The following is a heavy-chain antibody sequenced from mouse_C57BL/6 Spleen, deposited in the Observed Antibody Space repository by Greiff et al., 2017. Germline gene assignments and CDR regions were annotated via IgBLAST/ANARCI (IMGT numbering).Heavy chain of an antibody. J-gene: IGHJ3*01. CDR1: GYTFTSYW. Sequence: QVQLQQPGAELVMPGASVKLSCKASGYTFTSYWMHWVKQRPGQGLEWIGEIDPSDSYTNYNQKFKGKSTLTVDKSSSTAYMQLSSLTSEDSAVYYCARTDSRGWFAYWGQGTLVTVSA. CDR2: IDPSDSYT. CDR3: ARTDSRGWFAY. V-gene: IGHV1-69*01.